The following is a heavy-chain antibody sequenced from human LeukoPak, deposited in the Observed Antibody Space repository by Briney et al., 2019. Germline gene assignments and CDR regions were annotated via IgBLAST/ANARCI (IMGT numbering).Heavy chain of an antibody. CDR3: ARGHIVVVPAAISIWFDP. J-gene: IGHJ5*02. Sequence: SETLSLTCAVYGGSFSGYYWSWIRQPPGKGLEWIGEINHSGSTNYNPSLKSRVTISVDTSKNQFSLKLSSVTAADTAVYYCARGHIVVVPAAISIWFDPWGQGTLVTVSS. V-gene: IGHV4-34*01. D-gene: IGHD2-2*01. CDR1: GGSFSGYY. CDR2: INHSGST.